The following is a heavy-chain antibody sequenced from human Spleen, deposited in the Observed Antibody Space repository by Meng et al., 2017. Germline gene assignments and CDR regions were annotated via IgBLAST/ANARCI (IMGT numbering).Heavy chain of an antibody. J-gene: IGHJ5*02. V-gene: IGHV3-15*01. CDR1: GINFSTAW. Sequence: ERQRVESGGDLGKRVGCLILSCATSGINFSTAWMTWFRQAPGKGLEWVGRIKSKPDGGTADYGAPVQGRFTTSKDDSKNTLYLQMNSLKTEDTAVYYCSTDRSWFDPWGQGTLVTVSS. CDR3: STDRSWFDP. CDR2: IKSKPDGGTA.